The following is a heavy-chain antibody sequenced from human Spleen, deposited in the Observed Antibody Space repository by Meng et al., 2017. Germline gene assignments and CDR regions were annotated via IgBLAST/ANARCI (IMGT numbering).Heavy chain of an antibody. J-gene: IGHJ4*02. CDR2: ITGGDSST. CDR1: GFTFSSYA. V-gene: IGHV3-23*01. Sequence: GESLKISCAASGFTFSSYAMTWVRQAPGKGLEWVSTITGGDSSTRYADSVKGRFTLSRDNSKNTLYLQMNSLRSEDTALYFCAKGTGGTNWAHDYWGQGTLVTVSS. D-gene: IGHD1-1*01. CDR3: AKGTGGTNWAHDY.